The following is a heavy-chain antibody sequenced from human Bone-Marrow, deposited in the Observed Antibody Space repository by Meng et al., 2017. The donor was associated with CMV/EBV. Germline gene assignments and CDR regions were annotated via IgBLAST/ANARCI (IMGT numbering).Heavy chain of an antibody. D-gene: IGHD2-2*01. CDR3: ARVYCSSTSCLNAEYFQH. CDR2: INSDGSST. V-gene: IGHV3-74*01. CDR1: GFTFSSYW. Sequence: GESLKISCAASGFTFSSYWMHWVRQAAGKGLVWVSRINSDGSSTSYADSVKGRFTISRDNAKNTLYLQMNSLRAEDTAVYYCARVYCSSTSCLNAEYFQHWGQGTLVTGSS. J-gene: IGHJ1*01.